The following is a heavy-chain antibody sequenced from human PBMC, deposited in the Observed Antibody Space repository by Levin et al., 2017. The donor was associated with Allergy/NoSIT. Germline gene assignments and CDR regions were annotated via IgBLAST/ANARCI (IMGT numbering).Heavy chain of an antibody. CDR2: ISYDGSKK. V-gene: IGHV3-30*03. CDR1: GFTFSSYG. CDR3: ARAIVPASIGTLGY. D-gene: IGHD2-2*01. Sequence: GGSLRLSCTASGFTFSSYGIHWVRQAPGKGLEWVAIISYDGSKKYYADSVKGRFTISRDDSKNSLYLQMNSLRTEDTAIYYCARAIVPASIGTLGYWGQGPLVTVSS. J-gene: IGHJ4*02.